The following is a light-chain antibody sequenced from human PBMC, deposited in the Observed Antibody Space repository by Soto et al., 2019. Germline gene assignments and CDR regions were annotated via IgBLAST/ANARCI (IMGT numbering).Light chain of an antibody. V-gene: IGKV3-15*01. Sequence: EIVMTQSPATLSVSPGERATLSCRASQSVSSNLAWYQQKPGQAPRLLIYGASTRATGIPARFSGSGSGTKFTLTISSLQSEDFAVYYCQQYNNWPRTAGQGTK. J-gene: IGKJ1*01. CDR3: QQYNNWPRT. CDR1: QSVSSN. CDR2: GAS.